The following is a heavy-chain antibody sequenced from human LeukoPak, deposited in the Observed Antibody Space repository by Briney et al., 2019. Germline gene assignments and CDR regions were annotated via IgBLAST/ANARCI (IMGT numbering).Heavy chain of an antibody. J-gene: IGHJ4*02. Sequence: GGSLRLSCAASGFTFSIDGMHWGRQAPGKGLEGVAVIWNDGSNKYYADSVKGRFTISRDNSKNTLYLQMNSLRAEDTAVYSCARASGPFDYWGQGTLVTVSS. CDR1: GFTFSIDG. CDR2: IWNDGSNK. CDR3: ARASGPFDY. V-gene: IGHV3-33*01. D-gene: IGHD3-10*01.